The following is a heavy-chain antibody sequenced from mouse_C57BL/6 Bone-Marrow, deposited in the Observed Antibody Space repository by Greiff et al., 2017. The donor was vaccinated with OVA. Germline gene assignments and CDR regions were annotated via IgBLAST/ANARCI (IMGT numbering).Heavy chain of an antibody. J-gene: IGHJ2*01. CDR2: IDPSDSYT. CDR1: GYTFTSYW. Sequence: VQLQQPGAELVKPGASVKLSCKASGYTFTSYWMQWVKQRPGQGLEWIGEIDPSDSYTNYNQKFKGKATLTVDKSSSTAYMQLSSLTSEDSAVYYCARDGDYPFAYWGEGTALTAPS. V-gene: IGHV1-50*01. CDR3: ARDGDYPFAY. D-gene: IGHD2-13*01.